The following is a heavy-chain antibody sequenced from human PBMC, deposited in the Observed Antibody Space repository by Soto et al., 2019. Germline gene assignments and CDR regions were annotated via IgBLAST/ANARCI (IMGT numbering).Heavy chain of an antibody. J-gene: IGHJ5*02. V-gene: IGHV4-59*01. CDR2: NYHSGTT. CDR1: GVTISAYY. CDR3: VREASLGYGHAIDR. Sequence: SETLSLGCTVSGVTISAYYWSWIRQPPGKGRGWIGYNYHSGTTNHNPSLKSRVTISVDTSKNQFSLRLTSATAADTAIYFCVREASLGYGHAIDRWGPGTLVTVSS. D-gene: IGHD5-12*01.